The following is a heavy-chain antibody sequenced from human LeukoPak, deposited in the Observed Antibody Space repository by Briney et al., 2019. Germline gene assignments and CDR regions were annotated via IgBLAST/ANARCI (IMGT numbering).Heavy chain of an antibody. J-gene: IGHJ4*02. D-gene: IGHD3-3*01. V-gene: IGHV3-30*02. CDR2: IRYDGSNK. CDR1: GFTFSGSG. CDR3: ARGYDFWSGYYSPTRGYFGY. Sequence: GGSLRLSCAASGFTFSGSGMHWVRQAPGKGLEWVTFIRYDGSNKYYTDSVKGRFTISRDNSKNTLYLQMDSLRAEDTAVYYCARGYDFWSGYYSPTRGYFGYWGQGTLVTVSS.